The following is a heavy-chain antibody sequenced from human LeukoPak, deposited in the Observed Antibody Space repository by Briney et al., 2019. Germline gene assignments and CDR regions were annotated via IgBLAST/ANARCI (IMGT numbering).Heavy chain of an antibody. CDR1: GGTFSSHT. CDR3: ARIPSGDVDTAMVMYYHYGMDV. J-gene: IGHJ6*02. CDR2: IIPLFGIV. Sequence: SVKVSCKASGGTFSSHTISWVRQAPEQGLEWMGRIIPLFGIVNYAQKFQDRVTITADKSTSTAYMEVSSLRSEDTAVYYCARIPSGDVDTAMVMYYHYGMDVWGQGTTATVSS. D-gene: IGHD5-18*01. V-gene: IGHV1-69*02.